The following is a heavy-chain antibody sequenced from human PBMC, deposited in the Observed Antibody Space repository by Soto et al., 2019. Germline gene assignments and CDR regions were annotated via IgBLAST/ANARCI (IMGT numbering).Heavy chain of an antibody. J-gene: IGHJ6*02. CDR1: GGTFSSSA. CDR2: IIPIFGTA. CDR3: ASNGESNYYYGMDV. Sequence: QVQLVQSGAEVKKPGSSVKVSCKASGGTFSSSAISWVRQAPGQGLEWMGGIIPIFGTAEYAQKFQGRVTITADESTSTDFMEVSSLRSEDTAVYYCASNGESNYYYGMDVWGQGTTVTVSS. D-gene: IGHD2-8*01. V-gene: IGHV1-69*12.